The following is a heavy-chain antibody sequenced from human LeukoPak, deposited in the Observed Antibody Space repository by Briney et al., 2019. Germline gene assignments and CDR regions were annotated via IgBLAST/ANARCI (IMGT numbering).Heavy chain of an antibody. D-gene: IGHD3-22*01. V-gene: IGHV3-21*01. J-gene: IGHJ4*02. CDR1: GFTFNTYK. CDR3: ARLYDGSAYHADHFDY. CDR2: SSSSSSYI. Sequence: GGFLRLSCAASGFTFNTYKMNWVRQAPGKGLELVSSSSSSSSYIYYADSVKGRFTISRDNAKNSLYLQMNSLRAEDTAVYYCARLYDGSAYHADHFDYWGQGTLVIVSS.